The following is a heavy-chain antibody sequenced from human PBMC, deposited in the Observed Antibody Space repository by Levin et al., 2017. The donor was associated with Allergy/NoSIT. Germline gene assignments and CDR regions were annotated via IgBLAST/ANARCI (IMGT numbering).Heavy chain of an antibody. CDR2: IYYTGSA. D-gene: IGHD3-10*01. Sequence: TGGSLRLSCTVSGDSISSSPYYWGWIRQPPGKGLEWIGNIYYTGSAYSNPSLKSRVTMSVDTSKNQFSLKLTSVTAADTAVYYCARPPPAGDRYFDLWGRGTLVTVSS. J-gene: IGHJ2*01. V-gene: IGHV4-39*01. CDR1: GDSISSSPYY. CDR3: ARPPPAGDRYFDL.